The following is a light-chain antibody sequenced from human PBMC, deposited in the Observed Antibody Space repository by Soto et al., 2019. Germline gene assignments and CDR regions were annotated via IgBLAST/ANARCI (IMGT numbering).Light chain of an antibody. CDR2: GSS. CDR1: QSTTY. V-gene: IGKV3D-20*02. J-gene: IGKJ4*01. Sequence: EVVLTQSPGTLSLSPGEKASLSCRASQSTTYLAWYQQKPGQAPRLLIYGSSTRAPGTPDRFSASGSGTDFTLTISRLEPEDFAVYFCQQLNTYSSFGGGTKVEIK. CDR3: QQLNTYSS.